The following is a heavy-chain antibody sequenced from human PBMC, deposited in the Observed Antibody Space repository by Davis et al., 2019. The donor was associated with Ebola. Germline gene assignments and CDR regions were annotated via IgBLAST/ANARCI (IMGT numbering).Heavy chain of an antibody. CDR2: IYYSGST. Sequence: MPSETLSLTCTVSGGSVSSGSYYWSWIRQPPGKGLEWIGYIYYSGSTNYNPSLKSRVTISVDTSKNQFSLKLSSVTAADTAVYYCARQPRGYYYDSSGYYGRGYYFDYWGQGTLVTVSS. V-gene: IGHV4-61*01. D-gene: IGHD3-22*01. CDR3: ARQPRGYYYDSSGYYGRGYYFDY. J-gene: IGHJ4*02. CDR1: GGSVSSGSYY.